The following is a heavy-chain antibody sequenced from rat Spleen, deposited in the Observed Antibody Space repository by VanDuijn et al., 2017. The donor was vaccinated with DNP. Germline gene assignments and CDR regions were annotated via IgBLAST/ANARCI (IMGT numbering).Heavy chain of an antibody. D-gene: IGHD1-4*01. CDR2: ISYSGDT. Sequence: EVQLQESGPGLVKPSQSLSLTCSVTAYSITTNYWGWIRKFPGHKMEWIGYISYSGDTAYNPSLKSRISITRDTSKNQSILQLNSVTTEDTATYYCARWPGYNPPYAMDAWGQGTSVTVSS. CDR1: AYSITTNY. J-gene: IGHJ4*01. CDR3: ARWPGYNPPYAMDA. V-gene: IGHV3-1*01.